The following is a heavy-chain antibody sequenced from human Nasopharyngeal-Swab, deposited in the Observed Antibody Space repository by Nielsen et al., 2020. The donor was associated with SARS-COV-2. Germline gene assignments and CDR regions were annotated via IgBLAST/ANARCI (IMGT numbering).Heavy chain of an antibody. D-gene: IGHD1-1*01. CDR3: AKDQGQTSTTGTRVFDY. Sequence: GGSLRLSCAASGFTFSSYAMSWVRQAPGQGLEWVSAISGSGGSTYYADSVKGRFPISRDNSKNTLYLQMNSLRAEDTAVYYCAKDQGQTSTTGTRVFDYWGQGTLVTVSS. CDR1: GFTFSSYA. J-gene: IGHJ4*02. V-gene: IGHV3-23*01. CDR2: ISGSGGST.